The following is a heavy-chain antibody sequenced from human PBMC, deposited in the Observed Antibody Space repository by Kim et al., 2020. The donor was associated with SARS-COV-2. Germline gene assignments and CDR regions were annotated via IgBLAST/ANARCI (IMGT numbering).Heavy chain of an antibody. D-gene: IGHD6-19*01. V-gene: IGHV1-8*01. J-gene: IGHJ5*02. Sequence: ASVKVSCKASGYTFTGYDLNWVRQATGQGLEWLGWMNPNSGNTGYADKFRDRISMTREISTSTAYMELSSLTSEDTAGYYCTRHRSGHNDNWFDPWGQGTLVTVSS. CDR1: GYTFTGYD. CDR3: TRHRSGHNDNWFDP. CDR2: MNPNSGNT.